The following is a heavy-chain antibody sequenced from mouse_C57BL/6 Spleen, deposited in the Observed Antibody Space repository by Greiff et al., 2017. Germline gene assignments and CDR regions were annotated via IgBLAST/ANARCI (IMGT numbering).Heavy chain of an antibody. V-gene: IGHV1-64*01. CDR3: ARGVTTASSYFDY. CDR2: IHPNSGST. CDR1: GYTFTSYW. Sequence: VKLQQPGAELVKPGASVKLSCKASGYTFTSYWMHWVKQRPGQGLEWIGMIHPNSGSTNYNEKFKSKATLTVDKSSSTAYMQLSSLTSEDSAVYYCARGVTTASSYFDYWGQGTTLTVSS. D-gene: IGHD1-2*01. J-gene: IGHJ2*01.